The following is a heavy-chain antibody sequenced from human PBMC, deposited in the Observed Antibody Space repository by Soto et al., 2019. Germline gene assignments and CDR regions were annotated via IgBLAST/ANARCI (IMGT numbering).Heavy chain of an antibody. Sequence: QVHLVQSGVEVKKPGASVKVSCKGSGYAFTTYGITWVRQAPGQGLAWMGWISAHNGNTNYAQKLQGRVTVTRDTSTSTAYMELRSLRSDDTAVYYCARGRYGDYWGQGALVTVSS. CDR1: GYAFTTYG. CDR2: ISAHNGNT. V-gene: IGHV1-18*01. CDR3: ARGRYGDY. J-gene: IGHJ4*02. D-gene: IGHD1-1*01.